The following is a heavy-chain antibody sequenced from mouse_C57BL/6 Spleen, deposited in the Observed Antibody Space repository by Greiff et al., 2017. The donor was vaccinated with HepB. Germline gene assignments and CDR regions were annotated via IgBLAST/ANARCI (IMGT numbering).Heavy chain of an antibody. V-gene: IGHV5-17*01. J-gene: IGHJ3*01. Sequence: EVKVVESGGGLVKPGGSLKLSCAASGFTFSDYGMHWVRQAPEKGLEWVAYISSGSSTIYYADTVKGRFTISRDNAKNTLFLQMTSLRSEDTAMYYCASPIYYDYDGVWFAYWGQGTLVTVSA. D-gene: IGHD2-4*01. CDR3: ASPIYYDYDGVWFAY. CDR1: GFTFSDYG. CDR2: ISSGSSTI.